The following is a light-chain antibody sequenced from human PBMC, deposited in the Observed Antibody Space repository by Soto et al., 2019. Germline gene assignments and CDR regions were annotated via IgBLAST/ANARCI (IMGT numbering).Light chain of an antibody. CDR2: GAS. V-gene: IGKV3-20*01. CDR3: QQYGSSPLWT. Sequence: EIVLTQSPGTLSLSPGERATLSCRASQSVSSSYLAWYQQKPGQAPRLLIYGASTRATGIPARFSGSGSGTEFTLTISRLEPEDFAVYYCQQYGSSPLWTFGQGTKVDIK. CDR1: QSVSSSY. J-gene: IGKJ1*01.